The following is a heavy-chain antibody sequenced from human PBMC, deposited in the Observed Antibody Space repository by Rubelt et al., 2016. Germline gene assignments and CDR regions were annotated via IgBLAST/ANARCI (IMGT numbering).Heavy chain of an antibody. CDR3: TIVARDY. CDR1: GFTFSRYA. J-gene: IGHJ4*02. CDR2: IKEDGSEK. Sequence: VQLVESGGGVVQPGRSLRLSCAASGFTFSRYAIHWVRQAPGKGLEWVANIKEDGSEKFYLDSVKGRFTISKDNAKNSLYLQMNSQGAEDTAVYYCTIVARDYWGQGTLVTVSS. V-gene: IGHV3-7*01. D-gene: IGHD5-12*01.